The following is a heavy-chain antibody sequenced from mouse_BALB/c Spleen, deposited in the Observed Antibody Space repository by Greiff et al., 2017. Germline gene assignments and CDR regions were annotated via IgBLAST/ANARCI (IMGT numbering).Heavy chain of an antibody. Sequence: EVQLVESGGGLVKPGGSLKLSCAASGFTFSDYYMYWVRQTPEKRLEWVATISDGGSYTYYPDSVKGRFTISRDNDKNNLYLQMSSLKSEDTAMYYCARARGLFYAMDYWGQGTSVTVSS. V-gene: IGHV5-4*02. CDR1: GFTFSDYY. CDR2: ISDGGSYT. J-gene: IGHJ4*01. CDR3: ARARGLFYAMDY. D-gene: IGHD3-1*01.